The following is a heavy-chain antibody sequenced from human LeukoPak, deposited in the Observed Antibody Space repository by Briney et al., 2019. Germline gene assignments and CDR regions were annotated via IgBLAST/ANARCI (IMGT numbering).Heavy chain of an antibody. V-gene: IGHV3-7*01. D-gene: IGHD6-6*01. J-gene: IGHJ5*02. CDR2: IKQDGSEK. CDR3: AREVAARRLGSWFDP. CDR1: GFTVSSNY. Sequence: GGSLRLSCAASGFTVSSNYMSWVRQAPGKGLEWVANIKQDGSEKYYVDSVKGRFTISRDNAKNSLYLQMNSLRAKDTAVYYCAREVAARRLGSWFDPWGQGTLVTVSS.